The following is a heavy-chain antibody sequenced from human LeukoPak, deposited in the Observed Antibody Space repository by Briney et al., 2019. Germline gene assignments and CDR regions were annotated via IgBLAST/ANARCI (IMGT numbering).Heavy chain of an antibody. Sequence: GGSLRLSCAASGFTFSSYSMNWVRQAPGKGLEWVSYISAISSSSTYYADSVKGRFTISRDNAKNSLYLQMNSLRAEDTAVYYCAKDQTFGGSSLDYWGQGTLVTVSS. CDR2: ISAISSSST. J-gene: IGHJ4*02. CDR3: AKDQTFGGSSLDY. CDR1: GFTFSSYS. D-gene: IGHD2/OR15-2a*01. V-gene: IGHV3-48*04.